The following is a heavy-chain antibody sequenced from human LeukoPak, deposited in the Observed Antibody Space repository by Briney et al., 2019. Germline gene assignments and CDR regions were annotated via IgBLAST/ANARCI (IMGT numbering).Heavy chain of an antibody. V-gene: IGHV4-61*02. J-gene: IGHJ4*02. CDR2: IYTSGST. CDR1: GGSISSGSYY. CDR3: ARSSRDGDNYSPFDY. Sequence: SQTLSLTCTVSGGSISSGSYYWSWIRQPAGKGLEWIGRIYTSGSTNYNPSLKSRFTISVDTSKNQFSLKLSSVTAADTAVYYCARSSRDGDNYSPFDYWGQGTLVTVSS. D-gene: IGHD5-24*01.